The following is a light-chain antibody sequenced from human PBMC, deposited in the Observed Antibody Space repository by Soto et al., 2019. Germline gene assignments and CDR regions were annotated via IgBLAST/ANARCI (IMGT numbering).Light chain of an antibody. J-gene: IGKJ2*01. Sequence: DIQMTQSPSSLSASVGDRVTITCQASQDISNYLNWYQRKPGKAPKLLIYDASNLETGVPSRFSGSGFGTDFTFTISSLQPEDIATYYCQQYDNLPYTFGQGTKLEIK. CDR3: QQYDNLPYT. CDR2: DAS. V-gene: IGKV1-33*01. CDR1: QDISNY.